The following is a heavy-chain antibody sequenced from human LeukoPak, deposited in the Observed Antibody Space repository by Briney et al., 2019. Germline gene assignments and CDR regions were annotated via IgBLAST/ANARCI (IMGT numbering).Heavy chain of an antibody. CDR1: GGSISSYY. CDR3: ARDNLSPNYYDSNGYYYHAFDI. Sequence: PSETLSLTCTVSGGSISSYYWSWIRQPPGKGLEWIGYIYYSGSTNYNPSLKSRVTISVDTSKNQFSLKLSSVTAADTAVYYCARDNLSPNYYDSNGYYYHAFDIWGQGTMVTVSS. D-gene: IGHD3-22*01. V-gene: IGHV4-59*12. J-gene: IGHJ3*02. CDR2: IYYSGST.